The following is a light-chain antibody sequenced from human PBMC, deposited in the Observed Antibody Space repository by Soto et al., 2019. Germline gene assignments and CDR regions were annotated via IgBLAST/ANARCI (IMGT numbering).Light chain of an antibody. Sequence: DIQMTQSPSTLPASVGDRVTITCRASQSISNWLAWYQQKPGKAPKLLIYAASSLQSGVPSRFSGGGSGTDFTLTISSLQPEDFATYYCQESETFGQGTKVDIK. V-gene: IGKV1-39*01. CDR2: AAS. J-gene: IGKJ1*01. CDR3: QESET. CDR1: QSISNW.